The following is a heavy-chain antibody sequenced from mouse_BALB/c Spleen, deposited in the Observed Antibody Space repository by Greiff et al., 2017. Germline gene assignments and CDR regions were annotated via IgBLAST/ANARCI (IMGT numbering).Heavy chain of an antibody. CDR3: ARDRGVRRDWYFDV. CDR1: GFTFSDYY. D-gene: IGHD2-14*01. V-gene: IGHV5-4*02. J-gene: IGHJ1*01. CDR2: ISDGGSYT. Sequence: EVQLVESGGGLVKPGGSLKLSCAASGFTFSDYYMYWVRQTPEKRLEWVATISDGGSYTYYPDSVKGRFTISRDNAKNNLYLQMSSLKSEDTAMYYCARDRGVRRDWYFDVWGAGTTVTVSS.